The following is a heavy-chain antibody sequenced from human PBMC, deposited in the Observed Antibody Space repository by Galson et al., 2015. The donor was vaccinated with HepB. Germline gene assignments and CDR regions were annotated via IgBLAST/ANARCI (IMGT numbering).Heavy chain of an antibody. CDR1: GDSVSSNSAA. D-gene: IGHD6-13*01. V-gene: IGHV6-1*01. Sequence: CAISGDSVSSNSAARNWIRQSPSRGLEWLGRSYYRSKWYNDYAVSVKSRITINPDTSKNQFSLQLNSVTPEDTAVYYCARDELGQQLVPFDYWGQGTLVTVSS. CDR3: ARDELGQQLVPFDY. CDR2: SYYRSKWYN. J-gene: IGHJ4*02.